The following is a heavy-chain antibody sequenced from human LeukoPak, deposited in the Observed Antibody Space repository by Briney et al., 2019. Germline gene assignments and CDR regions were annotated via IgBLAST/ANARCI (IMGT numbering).Heavy chain of an antibody. V-gene: IGHV4-61*02. CDR1: GDSISSDISY. CDR2: VSISGGT. CDR3: ARLRDVVLFDY. D-gene: IGHD2-15*01. Sequence: SETLSLTCTVSGDSISSDISYWSWIRQPAGKELEWIGRVSISGGTNYNPSLRSRVTISVDTSKNQFSLILSSVTAADTAMYFCARLRDVVLFDYWGQGTLVTVSS. J-gene: IGHJ4*02.